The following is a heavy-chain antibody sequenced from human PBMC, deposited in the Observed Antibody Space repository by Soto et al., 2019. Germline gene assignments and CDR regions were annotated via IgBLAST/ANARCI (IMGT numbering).Heavy chain of an antibody. V-gene: IGHV4-59*08. CDR1: GGSISSYY. CDR2: IYYSGST. Sequence: SETLSLTCTVSGGSISSYYWSWIRQPPGKGLAWIGYIYYSGSTNYNPSLKSRVTISVDTSKNQFSLKLSSVPAADTAVYYCAGSTYSSSWYYFDYWGQGTLVTVSS. D-gene: IGHD6-13*01. J-gene: IGHJ4*02. CDR3: AGSTYSSSWYYFDY.